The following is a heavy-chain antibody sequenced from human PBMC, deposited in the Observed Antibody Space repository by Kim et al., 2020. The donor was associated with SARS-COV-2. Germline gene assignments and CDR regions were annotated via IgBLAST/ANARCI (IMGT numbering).Heavy chain of an antibody. V-gene: IGHV3-7*01. Sequence: GGSLRLSCAASGFTFNTYWMTWVRQAPGKGLELVANIKKDGSEQYYVDSVKGRFTISRDNAKNSLYLQMNSLRAEDTAVYYCVRDWGESYWGQGTLVTVSS. J-gene: IGHJ4*02. CDR1: GFTFNTYW. CDR3: VRDWGESY. CDR2: IKKDGSEQ. D-gene: IGHD7-27*01.